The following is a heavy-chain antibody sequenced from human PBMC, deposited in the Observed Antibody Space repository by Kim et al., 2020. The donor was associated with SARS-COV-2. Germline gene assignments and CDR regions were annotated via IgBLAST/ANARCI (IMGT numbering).Heavy chain of an antibody. Sequence: YADSGKGRFTISRDNAKNSLYLQMNSLRAEDTAVYYCARDRPSEPGWFDPWGQGTLVTVSS. V-gene: IGHV3-21*01. J-gene: IGHJ5*02. CDR3: ARDRPSEPGWFDP.